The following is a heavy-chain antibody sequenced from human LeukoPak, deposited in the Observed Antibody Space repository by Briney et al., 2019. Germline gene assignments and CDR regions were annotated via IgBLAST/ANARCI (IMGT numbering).Heavy chain of an antibody. J-gene: IGHJ4*02. CDR3: AKDLTKGGYSYDSGSDY. Sequence: GGSLRLSCAASGFTFSSYAMSSVRQAPGKGMQWVSAISGSGGSTYYADSVKGRFTISRDNSKNTLYLQMNSLRAEDMAVYYCAKDLTKGGYSYDSGSDYWGQGTLVTVSS. CDR1: GFTFSSYA. CDR2: ISGSGGST. D-gene: IGHD5-18*01. V-gene: IGHV3-23*01.